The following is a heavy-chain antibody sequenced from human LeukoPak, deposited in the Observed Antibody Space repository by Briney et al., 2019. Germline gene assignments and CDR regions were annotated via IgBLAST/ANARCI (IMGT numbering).Heavy chain of an antibody. CDR1: GGTFSSYA. J-gene: IGHJ4*02. Sequence: VASVKVSCKASGGTFSSYAISWVRQAPGQGLEWMGGIIPIFGTANYAQKFQGRVTITTDESTSTAYMELSSLRSEDTAVYYCARVSGNDSSGYYYYYWGQGTLVTASS. CDR2: IIPIFGTA. V-gene: IGHV1-69*05. CDR3: ARVSGNDSSGYYYYY. D-gene: IGHD3-22*01.